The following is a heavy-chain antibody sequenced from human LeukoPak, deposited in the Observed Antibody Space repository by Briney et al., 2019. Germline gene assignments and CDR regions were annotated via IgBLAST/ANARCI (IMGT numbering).Heavy chain of an antibody. CDR3: ARDVTLYCSSTSCYLSYYYYYMDV. CDR1: GFTFSSYW. Sequence: GGSLRLSCAASGFTFSSYWMSWVRQAPGKGLEWVANIKQDGSEKYYVDSVKGRFTISIDNAKNSLYLQMNSLRAEDTAVYYCARDVTLYCSSTSCYLSYYYYYMDVWGKGTTVTVSS. CDR2: IKQDGSEK. V-gene: IGHV3-7*01. D-gene: IGHD2-2*01. J-gene: IGHJ6*03.